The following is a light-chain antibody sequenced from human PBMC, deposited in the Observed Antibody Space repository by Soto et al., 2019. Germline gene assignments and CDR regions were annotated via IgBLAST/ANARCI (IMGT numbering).Light chain of an antibody. CDR2: GAS. V-gene: IGKV3-20*01. Sequence: EIVLTQSPGTLSLSPGERATLSCRASQRGSSSYLAWYQQKPGQAPRLLIYGASSRAAGIPDRFSGSGSGTDFTLTISRLEPEDFALYYCQLDDYSSFAFAFGHGTKVDIX. CDR1: QRGSSSY. CDR3: QLDDYSSFAFA. J-gene: IGKJ3*01.